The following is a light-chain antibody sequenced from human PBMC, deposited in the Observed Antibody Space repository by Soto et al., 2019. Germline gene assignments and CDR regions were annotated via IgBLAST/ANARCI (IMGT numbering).Light chain of an antibody. CDR3: QQYGSSPQT. J-gene: IGKJ1*01. V-gene: IGKV3-20*01. CDR2: GAS. CDR1: QSVSSSY. Sequence: EIVLTQSPGTLSLSLGERATLSCRASQSVSSSYLAWYQQKPGQAPRLLIYGASIRATGIPDRFSGSGSGTDFTLTISRLEPEDFAVYYCQQYGSSPQTFGQGTKVEIK.